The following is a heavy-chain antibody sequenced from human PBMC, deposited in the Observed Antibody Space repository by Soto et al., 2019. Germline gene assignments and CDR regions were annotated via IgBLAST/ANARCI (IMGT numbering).Heavy chain of an antibody. CDR3: ERGVTAAGTGNWLDP. D-gene: IGHD6-13*01. Sequence: GGSLRLSCAASGFTFSNYWMHWVRQAPGKGLVWVSHINSDGSITNHADSVKGRFTTSRDNAKNTLYLQMSSLRAEDTAVYYCERGVTAAGTGNWLDPWGQGTLVTVYS. CDR2: INSDGSIT. V-gene: IGHV3-74*01. J-gene: IGHJ5*02. CDR1: GFTFSNYW.